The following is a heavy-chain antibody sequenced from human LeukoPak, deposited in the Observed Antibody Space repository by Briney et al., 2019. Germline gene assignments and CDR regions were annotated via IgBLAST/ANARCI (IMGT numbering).Heavy chain of an antibody. V-gene: IGHV3-7*01. CDR3: ARDSAQTDSYYYYYYYMDV. CDR2: IKQDGSEK. J-gene: IGHJ6*03. CDR1: GFTFSSYW. D-gene: IGHD1-14*01. Sequence: GGSLRLSCAASGFTFSSYWMSWVRQAPGKGLEWVANIKQDGSEKYYVDSVKGRFTISRDNAKNSLYLQMNSLRAEDTAVYYCARDSAQTDSYYYYYYYMDVWSKGTTVTVSS.